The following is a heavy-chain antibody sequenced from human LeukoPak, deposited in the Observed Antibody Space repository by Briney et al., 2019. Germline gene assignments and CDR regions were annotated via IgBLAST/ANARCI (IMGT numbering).Heavy chain of an antibody. J-gene: IGHJ6*02. CDR2: ISSSSSYI. Sequence: PGGSLRLSCAASGFTFSSYSMNWVRQAPGKGLEWVSSISSSSSYIYYADSVRGRFTISRDSAKNSLYLQMNSLRAEDTAVYYCARWLRGIADEDGVDVWGQGTTVTVSS. V-gene: IGHV3-21*04. CDR3: ARWLRGIADEDGVDV. CDR1: GFTFSSYS. D-gene: IGHD6-13*01.